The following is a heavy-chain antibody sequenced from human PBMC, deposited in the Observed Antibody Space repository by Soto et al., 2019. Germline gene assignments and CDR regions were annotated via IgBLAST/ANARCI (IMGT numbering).Heavy chain of an antibody. Sequence: GGSLRLSCVASGFNFKAYAMGWVRQAPGKGLEWVSSITATDGKTYYADSVRGRFTISRDNSRNSLFLQMNGLRPEDSALYYCAKDEGTSSTVFDYWGQGTLVTVSS. J-gene: IGHJ4*02. CDR1: GFNFKAYA. CDR3: AKDEGTSSTVFDY. V-gene: IGHV3-23*01. D-gene: IGHD6-6*01. CDR2: ITATDGKT.